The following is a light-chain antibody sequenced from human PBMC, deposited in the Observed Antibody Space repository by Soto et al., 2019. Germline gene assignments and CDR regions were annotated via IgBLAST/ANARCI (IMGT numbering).Light chain of an antibody. V-gene: IGKV3-11*01. CDR2: DAS. J-gene: IGKJ4*01. CDR1: QSVTSL. Sequence: EIVLTQSPATLSLSPGERATLSCRASQSVTSLLAWYQQKPGQAPRLLIFDASNRATGIPARFSGSGSGTDFTLTISSLEPEDFAVYYCQQRTNWLLTFGGGTKLEIK. CDR3: QQRTNWLLT.